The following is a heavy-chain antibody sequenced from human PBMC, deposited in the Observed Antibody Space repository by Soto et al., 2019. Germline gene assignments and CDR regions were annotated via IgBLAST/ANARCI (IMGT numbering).Heavy chain of an antibody. V-gene: IGHV1-69*12. CDR2: IIPIFGTA. J-gene: IGHJ4*02. D-gene: IGHD2-15*01. CDR1: GGTFSSYA. CDR3: ARVGGVVAATPHDY. Sequence: QVQLVQSGAEVKKPGSSVKVSCKASGGTFSSYAISWVRQAPGQGLEWMGGIIPIFGTANYAQKFQGRVTITADDSTGAADRELSSLGSEDTAVYYCARVGGVVAATPHDYWGQGTLVTVSS.